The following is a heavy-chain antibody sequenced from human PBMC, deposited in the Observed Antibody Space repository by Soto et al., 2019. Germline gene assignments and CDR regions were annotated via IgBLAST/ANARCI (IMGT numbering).Heavy chain of an antibody. CDR1: GYTFSSNG. CDR2: ISTFNGNA. J-gene: IGHJ4*02. V-gene: IGHV1-18*04. D-gene: IGHD6-19*01. Sequence: QVQLAQSGAEVKKPGASVKVSCKASGYTFSSNGVSWVRQAPGQGLEWMGWISTFNGNAHFAQKFQGRVTMTTDTSTNTAYMELRSLSSDDTAVYYCARLHGYSSGWYDYWGQGTLVTVSS. CDR3: ARLHGYSSGWYDY.